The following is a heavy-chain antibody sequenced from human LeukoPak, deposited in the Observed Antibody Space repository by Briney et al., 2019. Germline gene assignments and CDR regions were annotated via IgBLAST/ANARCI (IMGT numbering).Heavy chain of an antibody. CDR3: ATRGGYCSGGSCYHFDY. J-gene: IGHJ4*02. CDR2: INHSGST. Sequence: SEALSLTCAVYGGSFSGYYWSWIRQPPGKGLEWIGEINHSGSTNYNPSLKSRATISVDTSKNQFSLKLSSVTAADTAVYYCATRGGYCSGGSCYHFDYWGQGTLVTVSS. V-gene: IGHV4-34*01. CDR1: GGSFSGYY. D-gene: IGHD2-15*01.